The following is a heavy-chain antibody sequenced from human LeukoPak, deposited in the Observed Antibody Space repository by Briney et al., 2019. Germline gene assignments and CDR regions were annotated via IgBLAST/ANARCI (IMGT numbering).Heavy chain of an antibody. CDR2: IPTSGISV. CDR3: TRAEGLGPGAHFDQ. Sequence: GGSLRLSCAASGFSLSRFYMSRVRQTPGKALEWISYIPTSGISVQYADSVRGRFTASRDDAMNSLHLQMDSLRVEDTAVYYCTRAEGLGPGAHFDQWGQGALVIVSS. J-gene: IGHJ4*02. CDR1: GFSLSRFY. V-gene: IGHV3-11*04.